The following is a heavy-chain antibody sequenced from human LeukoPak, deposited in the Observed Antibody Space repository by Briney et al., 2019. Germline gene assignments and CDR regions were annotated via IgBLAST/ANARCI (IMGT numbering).Heavy chain of an antibody. J-gene: IGHJ5*02. CDR1: GYTFTDYY. D-gene: IGHD3-10*01. CDR2: INPDTGGT. CDR3: AREHLFSGSENYVLHNWFDP. Sequence: GASVKVSCKASGYTFTDYYMHWVRQAPGQGLEWMGRINPDTGGTNSAQGVQGRVTMTSDTSIRKVYLELSSLRSDDTAVYYCAREHLFSGSENYVLHNWFDPWGQGTLVTVSS. V-gene: IGHV1-2*02.